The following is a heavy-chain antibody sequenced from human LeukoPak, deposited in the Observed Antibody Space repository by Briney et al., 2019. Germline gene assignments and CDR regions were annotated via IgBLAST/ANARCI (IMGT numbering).Heavy chain of an antibody. CDR2: ISGSGGST. CDR1: GFTFSSYA. Sequence: PGGSLRLSCAASGFTFSSYAMSWVRQAPGKGLEWVSAISGSGGSTYYADSVKGRFTISRDNSKNTLYLQMNSLRAEDTAVYYCAKRQYTRIAAAGTYYYYYGMDVWGQGTTVTVSS. J-gene: IGHJ6*02. D-gene: IGHD6-13*01. V-gene: IGHV3-23*01. CDR3: AKRQYTRIAAAGTYYYYYGMDV.